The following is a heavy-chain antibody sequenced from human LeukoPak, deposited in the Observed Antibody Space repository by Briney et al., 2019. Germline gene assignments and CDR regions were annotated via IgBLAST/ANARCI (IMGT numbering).Heavy chain of an antibody. Sequence: ASVKVSCKASGYTFTGYYMHWVRQAPGQGLEWMGWINPNSGGTNYAQKFQGRVTMTRDTSISTAYMELSRLRSDDTAVYYCARNTAMGSNGDYWGQGTLVTVSS. J-gene: IGHJ4*02. CDR2: INPNSGGT. CDR3: ARNTAMGSNGDY. CDR1: GYTFTGYY. D-gene: IGHD5-18*01. V-gene: IGHV1-2*02.